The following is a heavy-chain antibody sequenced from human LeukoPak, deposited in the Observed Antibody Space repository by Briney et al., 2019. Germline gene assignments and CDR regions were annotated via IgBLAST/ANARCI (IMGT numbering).Heavy chain of an antibody. CDR2: VRSKADNYAA. CDR1: GFIFSDSH. CDR3: SRQVASVHDY. D-gene: IGHD2-15*01. Sequence: AGGSLRLSCAASGFIFSDSHMLWVRHASGKGLEWVGHVRSKADNYAAAYAASVKGRFTISRDDSKNTAYLQMNSLGTEDTAVYYCSRQVASVHDYWGQGILVTVSS. J-gene: IGHJ4*02. V-gene: IGHV3-73*01.